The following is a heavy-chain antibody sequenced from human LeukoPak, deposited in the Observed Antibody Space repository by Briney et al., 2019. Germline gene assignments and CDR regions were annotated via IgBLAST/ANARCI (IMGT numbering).Heavy chain of an antibody. CDR3: ARAMSTFGGVRNYFDS. V-gene: IGHV3-48*04. CDR2: VSISGGTI. J-gene: IGHJ4*02. D-gene: IGHD3-16*01. CDR1: GFTFSGHN. Sequence: GSLRLSCAASGFTFSGHNMNWVRQAPGKGLEWISFVSISGGTIYYADSVKGRFRISRDNAKSSLDLEMSSLRAEDTAVYYCARAMSTFGGVRNYFDSWGQGSLVTVSS.